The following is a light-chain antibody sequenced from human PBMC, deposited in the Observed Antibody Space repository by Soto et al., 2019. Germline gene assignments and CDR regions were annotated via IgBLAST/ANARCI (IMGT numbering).Light chain of an antibody. J-gene: IGLJ3*02. CDR2: PNSDGSH. Sequence: QPVLTQSPSASASLGASVKLTCTLSSGHSSYAIAWHQQQPEKGPRYLMKPNSDGSHSKGDGIPDRFSGSSSGAERYLTISSLQSEDEADYYCQTWGTGPWVFGGGTKVTVL. V-gene: IGLV4-69*01. CDR3: QTWGTGPWV. CDR1: SGHSSYA.